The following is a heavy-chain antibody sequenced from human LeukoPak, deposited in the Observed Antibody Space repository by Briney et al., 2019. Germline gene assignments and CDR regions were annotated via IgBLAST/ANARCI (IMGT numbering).Heavy chain of an antibody. D-gene: IGHD3-22*01. V-gene: IGHV3-23*01. CDR2: ISGSGGST. J-gene: IGHJ4*02. Sequence: GGSLRLSCAASGFTFSSYAMSWVRQAPGKGLEWVSAISGSGGSTYYADSVKGRFTISRDNTKNTLYLQMNSLRAEDTAIYYCAKSSYYDSSGYYREYYFDYWGQGTLVTVSS. CDR1: GFTFSSYA. CDR3: AKSSYYDSSGYYREYYFDY.